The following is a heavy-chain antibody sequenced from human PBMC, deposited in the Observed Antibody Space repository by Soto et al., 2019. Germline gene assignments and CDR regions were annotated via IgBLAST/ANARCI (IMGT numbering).Heavy chain of an antibody. CDR3: ARELGTSSYFDQ. V-gene: IGHV3-30-3*01. J-gene: IGHJ4*02. CDR1: GFTFSSYT. CDR2: ISYNGINK. Sequence: QVQLVESGGGVVQPGRSLRLSCTASGFTFSSYTIHWVRQAPGKGLEWVALISYNGINKYYADSVKGRFTISRDNSKNTLWLQMNSLRTEDTAAYYCARELGTSSYFDQWGQGTLVTVSS. D-gene: IGHD2-2*01.